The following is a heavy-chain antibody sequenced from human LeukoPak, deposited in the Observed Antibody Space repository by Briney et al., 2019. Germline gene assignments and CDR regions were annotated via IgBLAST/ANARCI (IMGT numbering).Heavy chain of an antibody. V-gene: IGHV4-59*12. Sequence: SETLSLTCTVSGGSISSYYWSWIRQPPGKGLEWIGYIYYSGSTNYNPSLKSRVTISVDTSKSQFSLKLSSVTAADTAVYYCARVVEIGYCSSTSCYRSYYYYYMDVWGKGTTVTVSS. CDR3: ARVVEIGYCSSTSCYRSYYYYYMDV. D-gene: IGHD2-2*01. CDR2: IYYSGST. J-gene: IGHJ6*03. CDR1: GGSISSYY.